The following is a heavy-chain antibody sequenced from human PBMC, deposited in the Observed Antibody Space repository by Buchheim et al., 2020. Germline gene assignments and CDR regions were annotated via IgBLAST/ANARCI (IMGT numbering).Heavy chain of an antibody. CDR3: ARGPGARRTLDY. V-gene: IGHV4-34*01. CDR1: GGFFSDYY. Sequence: QVQLQQWGAGLLKPSETLSLTCAVYGGFFSDYYWNWIRQLPEKGLEWIGEIHQRGSTKYNPSLKSRATMSVDASKNQFSLSVTSVTAADTAVYYCARGPGARRTLDYWGQGTL. J-gene: IGHJ4*02. D-gene: IGHD1-14*01. CDR2: IHQRGST.